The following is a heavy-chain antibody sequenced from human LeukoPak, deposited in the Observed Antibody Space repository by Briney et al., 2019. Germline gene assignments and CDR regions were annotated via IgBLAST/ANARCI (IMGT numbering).Heavy chain of an antibody. J-gene: IGHJ5*02. CDR3: ARDGVVVVAATSSWFDP. V-gene: IGHV3-48*04. CDR1: GFTFSSYS. Sequence: GGSLRLSCAASGFTFSSYSMNWVRQAPGKGLEWVSYISSSSSTIYYADSVKGRFTISRDNAKNSLYLQMNSLRAEDTAVYYCARDGVVVVAATSSWFDPWGQGTLVTVSS. D-gene: IGHD2-15*01. CDR2: ISSSSSTI.